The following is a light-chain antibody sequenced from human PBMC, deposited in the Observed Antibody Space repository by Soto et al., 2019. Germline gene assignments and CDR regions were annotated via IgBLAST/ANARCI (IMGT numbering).Light chain of an antibody. V-gene: IGLV2-14*03. Sequence: QSVLTQPASVSGSPGQSITISCTGTSSGVGAYDSVSWYQQHPGKAPKLMIYDVSNQPSGVSDRFSGSKSGNTAYLTISGLQVEDEADYYCCSYATTYYHVFGIGTKVTV. CDR3: CSYATTYYHV. CDR1: SSGVGAYDS. CDR2: DVS. J-gene: IGLJ1*01.